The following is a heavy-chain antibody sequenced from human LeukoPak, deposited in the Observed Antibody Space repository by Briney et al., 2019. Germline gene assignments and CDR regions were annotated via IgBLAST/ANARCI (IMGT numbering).Heavy chain of an antibody. J-gene: IGHJ4*02. CDR3: ARDTYDSSGYSYGIY. CDR1: GFTFSSYG. Sequence: GRSLRLSCAASGFTFSSYGMHWVRQAPGKGLEWVADIWYDGSKKYYADSVKGRFTISRDNSKNTLYLQMNSLRAEDTAVYYCARDTYDSSGYSYGIYWGQGTLVTVSS. V-gene: IGHV3-33*01. CDR2: IWYDGSKK. D-gene: IGHD3-22*01.